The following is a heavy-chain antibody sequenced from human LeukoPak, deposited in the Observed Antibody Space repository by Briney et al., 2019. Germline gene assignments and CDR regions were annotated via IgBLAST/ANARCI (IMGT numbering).Heavy chain of an antibody. CDR3: AREQSTGFLRDY. CDR1: GGSFSGYY. V-gene: IGHV4-34*01. Sequence: KSSETLSLTCAVYGGSFSGYYWSWIRQPPGKGLEWIGEINHSGSTNYNPSLKSRVTISVDTSKKQFSLKLSSVTAADTAVYYCAREQSTGFLRDYWGQGTLVTVSS. CDR2: INHSGST. J-gene: IGHJ4*02.